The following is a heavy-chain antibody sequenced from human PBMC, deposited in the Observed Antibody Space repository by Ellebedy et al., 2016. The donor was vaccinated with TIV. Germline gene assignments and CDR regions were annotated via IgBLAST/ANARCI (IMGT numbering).Heavy chain of an antibody. CDR2: IYYSGST. D-gene: IGHD3-10*01. V-gene: IGHV4-31*03. CDR3: ARARRYYYGSGSGDLDY. CDR1: GGSISSSSYY. Sequence: SETLSLTCTVSGGSISSSSYYWGWIRQPPGKGLEWIGYIYYSGSTYYNPSLKSRVTISVDTSKNQFSLKLSSVTAADTAVYYCARARRYYYGSGSGDLDYWGQGTLVTVSS. J-gene: IGHJ4*02.